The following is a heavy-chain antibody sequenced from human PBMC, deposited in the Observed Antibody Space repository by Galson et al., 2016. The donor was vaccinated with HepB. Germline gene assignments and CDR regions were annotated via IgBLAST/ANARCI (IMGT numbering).Heavy chain of an antibody. V-gene: IGHV3-74*01. CDR3: ASSVRGSGSPPGGY. J-gene: IGHJ4*02. Sequence: SLRLSCAASGFTFRTYWMHWVRQAPGKGLVWVSRINSDGSSTGFADSVKGRFTISRDNAKNTLYLQMNSLRAEDTAVYYCASSVRGSGSPPGGYWGQGTLVTVSS. CDR2: INSDGSST. CDR1: GFTFRTYW. D-gene: IGHD3-10*01.